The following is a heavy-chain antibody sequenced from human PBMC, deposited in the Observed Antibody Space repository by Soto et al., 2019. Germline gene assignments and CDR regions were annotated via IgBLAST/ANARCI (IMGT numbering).Heavy chain of an antibody. CDR1: GGTFSSYT. CDR2: IIPILGIA. D-gene: IGHD6-13*01. CDR3: ARGSEQQLGPYYYGMDV. Sequence: GASVKVSCKASGGTFSSYTISWVRQAPGQGLEWMGRIIPILGIANYAQKFQGRVTITADKSTSTAYMELSSLRSEDTAVYYCARGSEQQLGPYYYGMDVWGQGTTVTVSS. V-gene: IGHV1-69*02. J-gene: IGHJ6*02.